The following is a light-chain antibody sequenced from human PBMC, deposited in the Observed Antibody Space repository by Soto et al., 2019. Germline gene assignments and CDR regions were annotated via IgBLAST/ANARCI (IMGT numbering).Light chain of an antibody. CDR1: QSVSSY. J-gene: IGKJ5*01. CDR2: DAS. Sequence: EIGLTQSPATLSLSPGERATLSCRASQSVSSYLAWYQQKPGQAPRLLIYDASNRATGIPARFSGSGSGTDFTLTISSLEPEDFAVYYCQQRSNRPSFGQGTRLEIK. V-gene: IGKV3-11*01. CDR3: QQRSNRPS.